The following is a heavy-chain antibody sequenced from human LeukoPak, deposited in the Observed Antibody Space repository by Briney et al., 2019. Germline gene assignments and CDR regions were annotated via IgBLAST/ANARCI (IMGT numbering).Heavy chain of an antibody. CDR1: DGSFSDYN. Sequence: SETLSLTCAVYDGSFSDYNWSWIRQSPGKGLEWIGEIHHSGGTNYSPSLKSRITLSVDPSKNQLSLRLSSVTAADTAVYYCVRNGYESSGYHFCSDSRGRGTLVTVSS. D-gene: IGHD3-22*01. CDR3: VRNGYESSGYHFCSDS. J-gene: IGHJ4*02. CDR2: IHHSGGT. V-gene: IGHV4-34*01.